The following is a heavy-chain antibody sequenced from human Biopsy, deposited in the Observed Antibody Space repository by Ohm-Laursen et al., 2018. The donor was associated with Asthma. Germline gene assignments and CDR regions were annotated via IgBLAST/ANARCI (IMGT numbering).Heavy chain of an antibody. Sequence: ASVKVSCKASAYTFIGYHLHWVRQAPGEGLEWMGRINPTGGATIYAQKFQGRATMTRDTSISTAYMELSRLTSDDTAVYYCARVQKSPGDRWFDPWGQGTLVTVSS. J-gene: IGHJ5*02. D-gene: IGHD7-27*01. CDR1: AYTFIGYH. V-gene: IGHV1-2*06. CDR3: ARVQKSPGDRWFDP. CDR2: INPTGGAT.